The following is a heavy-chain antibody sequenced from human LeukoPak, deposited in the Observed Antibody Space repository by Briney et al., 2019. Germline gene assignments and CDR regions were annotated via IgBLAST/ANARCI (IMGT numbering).Heavy chain of an antibody. J-gene: IGHJ5*02. V-gene: IGHV3-23*01. CDR3: AKDRIIMVRGVNVVWFDP. Sequence: GGSLRLSCAASGFTFSSSAMSWVRQAPGKGLEWVSAISYIGDKMYYADSVKGRFTISRDNSKNTLYLQMNSLRAEDTAVYYCAKDRIIMVRGVNVVWFDPWGQGTLVTVSS. D-gene: IGHD3-10*01. CDR1: GFTFSSSA. CDR2: ISYIGDKM.